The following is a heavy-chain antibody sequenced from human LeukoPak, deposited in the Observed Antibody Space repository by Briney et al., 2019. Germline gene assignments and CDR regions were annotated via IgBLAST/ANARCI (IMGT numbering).Heavy chain of an antibody. Sequence: GGSLRLSSTSSVFTFCTYGMNWVPQAPGGELEWGSAISGSGDTTSDADSVKGRVTLSRDNSMNTLYLKMNSNRAQDTAVYYCARDGETTGKNDAFDIWGQGTMVTVSS. CDR1: VFTFCTYG. V-gene: IGHV3-23*01. D-gene: IGHD4-17*01. CDR3: ARDGETTGKNDAFDI. CDR2: ISGSGDTT. J-gene: IGHJ3*02.